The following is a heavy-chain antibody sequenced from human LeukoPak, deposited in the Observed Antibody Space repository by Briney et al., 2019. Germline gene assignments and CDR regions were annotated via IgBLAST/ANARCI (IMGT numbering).Heavy chain of an antibody. CDR1: GYTFGDYG. Sequence: GGSVRLSCAASGYTFGDYGMIGVRQAPGKGLEWVADLNWNSGRTGYADAVKGRFTITRDNAKNSLYLEMNSLRSQYTALYDCAREYSTSKAASGGFDYWGQGTLVTVSS. CDR3: AREYSTSKAASGGFDY. J-gene: IGHJ4*02. CDR2: LNWNSGRT. V-gene: IGHV3-20*01. D-gene: IGHD6-25*01.